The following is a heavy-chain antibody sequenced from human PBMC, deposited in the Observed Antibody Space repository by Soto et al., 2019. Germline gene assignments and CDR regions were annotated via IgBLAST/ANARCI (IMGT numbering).Heavy chain of an antibody. J-gene: IGHJ4*02. Sequence: PSETLSLTCTVSGGSISSGGYYWSWIRQHPGKGLEWIGYIYYSGSTYYNPSLKSRVTISVDTSKNQFSLKLSSVTAADTAVYYCARGPLLNDYGDYSDYWGQGTLVTVSS. CDR2: IYYSGST. CDR1: GGSISSGGYY. V-gene: IGHV4-31*03. D-gene: IGHD4-17*01. CDR3: ARGPLLNDYGDYSDY.